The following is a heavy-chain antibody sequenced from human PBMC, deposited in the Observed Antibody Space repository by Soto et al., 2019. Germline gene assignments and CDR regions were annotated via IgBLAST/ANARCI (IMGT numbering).Heavy chain of an antibody. Sequence: GGSLRLSCAASGFTFSDYWMHWVRQPPGKGPECVSRISGDGSATNYANFVKGQFTISRDNAKNTLYLEMNSLRSEDTAVYYCARRDRNGGYYDYWGQGNLVTVSS. CDR2: ISGDGSAT. D-gene: IGHD2-8*01. CDR1: GFTFSDYW. J-gene: IGHJ4*02. CDR3: ARRDRNGGYYDY. V-gene: IGHV3-74*01.